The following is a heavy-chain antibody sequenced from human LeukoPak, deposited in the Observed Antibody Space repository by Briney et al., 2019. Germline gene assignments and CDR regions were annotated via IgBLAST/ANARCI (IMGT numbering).Heavy chain of an antibody. CDR1: GYSISSGYY. Sequence: SVTLSLTCAVSGYSISSGYYWGWIRQPPGKGLEWIGSIYHSGSTYYNPSLKSRVTISVDTSKNQFSLKLSSVTAADTAVYYCARPRGSYSDWYFDLWGRGTLVTVSS. D-gene: IGHD1-26*01. V-gene: IGHV4-38-2*01. CDR3: ARPRGSYSDWYFDL. J-gene: IGHJ2*01. CDR2: IYHSGST.